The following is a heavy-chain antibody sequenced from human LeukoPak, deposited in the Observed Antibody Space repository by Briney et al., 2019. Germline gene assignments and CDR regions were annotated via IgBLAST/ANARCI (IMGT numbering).Heavy chain of an antibody. Sequence: SETLSLTCTVSGGSISSYYWSWIRQPPGKGLEWIGYIYYSGSTNYNPSLKSRVTISVDTSKNQFSLKLSSVTAADTAVYYCAKVIREVDMSYDYWGQGALVTVSS. V-gene: IGHV4-59*01. CDR3: AKVIREVDMSYDY. CDR2: IYYSGST. J-gene: IGHJ4*02. CDR1: GGSISSYY. D-gene: IGHD5-24*01.